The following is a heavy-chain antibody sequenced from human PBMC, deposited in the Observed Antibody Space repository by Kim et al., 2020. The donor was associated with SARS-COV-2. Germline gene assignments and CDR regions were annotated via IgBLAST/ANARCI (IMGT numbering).Heavy chain of an antibody. J-gene: IGHJ5*02. Sequence: AASVKGRFTNARDKSKSTLYLQMNSLRAEDTAVYYCARDWDGSGSYYDPWGQGTLVTVSS. CDR3: ARDWDGSGSYYDP. D-gene: IGHD3-10*01. V-gene: IGHV3-30*03.